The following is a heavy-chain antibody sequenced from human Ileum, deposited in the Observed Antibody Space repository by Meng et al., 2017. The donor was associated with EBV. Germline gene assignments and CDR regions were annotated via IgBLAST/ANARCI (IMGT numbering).Heavy chain of an antibody. CDR2: INHSGST. J-gene: IGHJ4*02. V-gene: IGHV4-34*01. D-gene: IGHD3-10*01. CDR3: ARGNKVSDRGFDY. Sequence: VQLHPWGRGLLKPSETLSLTCAVYGGSFSGYYWSWIRQPPGKGLEWIGEINHSGSTNYNPSLKSRVTISVDTSKNQFSLKLSSVTAADTAVYYCARGNKVSDRGFDYWGQGTLVTVSS. CDR1: GGSFSGYY.